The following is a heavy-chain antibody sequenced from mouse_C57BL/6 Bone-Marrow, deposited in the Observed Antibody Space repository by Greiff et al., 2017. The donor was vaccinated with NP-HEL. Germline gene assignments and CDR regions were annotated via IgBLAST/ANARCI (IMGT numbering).Heavy chain of an antibody. CDR1: GFTFSSYT. D-gene: IGHD1-1*01. CDR3: ARHGRLLYYFDY. J-gene: IGHJ2*01. V-gene: IGHV5-9*01. Sequence: EVKVEESGGGLVKPGGSLKLSCAASGFTFSSYTMSWVRQTPEKRLEWVATISGGGGNTYYPDSVKGRFTISRDNAKNTLYLQMSSLRSEDTALYYCARHGRLLYYFDYWGQGTTLTVSS. CDR2: ISGGGGNT.